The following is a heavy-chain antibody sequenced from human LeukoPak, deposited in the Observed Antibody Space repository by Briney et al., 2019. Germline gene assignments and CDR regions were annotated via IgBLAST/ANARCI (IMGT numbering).Heavy chain of an antibody. CDR3: ARLYCSTTSCFDY. V-gene: IGHV4-59*01. J-gene: IGHJ4*02. CDR1: GGSISNYY. CDR2: IYSSGST. D-gene: IGHD2-2*01. Sequence: SETLSLTCTVSGGSISNYYWSWIRQPPGKGLDRIGFIYSSGSTNYNPSLKSRVTMSVDTSKNQFSLNLNSVTAADTAVYYCARLYCSTTSCFDYWGQGTLVTVSS.